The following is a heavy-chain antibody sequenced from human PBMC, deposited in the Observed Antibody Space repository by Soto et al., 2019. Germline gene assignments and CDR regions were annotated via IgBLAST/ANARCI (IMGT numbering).Heavy chain of an antibody. Sequence: GGSLRLSCAASGFTFSSYGMHWVRQAPGKGLEWVAVISHDGNNKYYADSVKGRFTISRDNSKSTLYLQMNSLRAEDTALYYCAKGRSYYYYYGVDVWGQGTTVTVSS. CDR1: GFTFSSYG. CDR2: ISHDGNNK. CDR3: AKGRSYYYYYGVDV. J-gene: IGHJ6*02. V-gene: IGHV3-30*18.